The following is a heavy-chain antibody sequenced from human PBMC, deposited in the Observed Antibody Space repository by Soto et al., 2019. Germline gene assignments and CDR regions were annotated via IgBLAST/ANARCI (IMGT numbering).Heavy chain of an antibody. D-gene: IGHD4-17*01. CDR1: GGSISSYY. CDR2: IYYSGST. J-gene: IGHJ4*02. Sequence: QVQLQESGPGLVKPSETLSLTCNVSGGSISSYYWSWIRQPPGKGLEWIGYIYYSGSTNYNPSLKRRVTISVDTSKNQFSLKLSSVTAADTAVYYCARAYGDYVFDYWGQGTLVTVSS. CDR3: ARAYGDYVFDY. V-gene: IGHV4-59*01.